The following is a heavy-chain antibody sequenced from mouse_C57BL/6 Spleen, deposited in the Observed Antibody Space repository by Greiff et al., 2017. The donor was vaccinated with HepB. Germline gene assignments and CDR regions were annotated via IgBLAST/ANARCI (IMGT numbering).Heavy chain of an antibody. CDR2: ISDGGSYT. CDR1: GFTFSSYA. Sequence: DVKLVESGGGLVKPGGSLKLSCAASGFTFSSYAMSWVRQTPEKRLAWVATISDGGSYTYYPDNVKGRFTISRDNAKNNLYLQMSHLKSEDTAMYYCARDWDYAMDYWGQGTSVTVSS. J-gene: IGHJ4*01. V-gene: IGHV5-4*01. D-gene: IGHD4-1*01. CDR3: ARDWDYAMDY.